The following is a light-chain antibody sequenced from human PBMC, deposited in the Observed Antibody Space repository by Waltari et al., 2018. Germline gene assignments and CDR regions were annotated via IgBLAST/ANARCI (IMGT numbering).Light chain of an antibody. Sequence: DVVMTQSPLSLPVTLGQPASISCRSSRSLVHSDGNTYLNWFQQRPGHSPRRLIYKVSNRDSGVPDRFSGRGSGTDFTLKISRVEADDVGIDYCLQATHWPPWTFGQGTKVEIK. V-gene: IGKV2-30*02. J-gene: IGKJ1*01. CDR2: KVS. CDR1: RSLVHSDGNTY. CDR3: LQATHWPPWT.